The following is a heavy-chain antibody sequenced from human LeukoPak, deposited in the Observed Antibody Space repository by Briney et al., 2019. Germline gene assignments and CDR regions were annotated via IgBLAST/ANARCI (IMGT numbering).Heavy chain of an antibody. CDR1: GGSISSSSYY. Sequence: SETLSLTCTVSGGSISSSSYYWSWLRQPPGKGLEWIGYIYYSGSTNYNPSLKSRVTISVDTSKNQFSLKLSSVTAADTAVYYCARDHPQSSSQSHYYYYYYMDVWGKGTTVTISS. CDR3: ARDHPQSSSQSHYYYYYYMDV. J-gene: IGHJ6*03. V-gene: IGHV4-61*01. D-gene: IGHD6-13*01. CDR2: IYYSGST.